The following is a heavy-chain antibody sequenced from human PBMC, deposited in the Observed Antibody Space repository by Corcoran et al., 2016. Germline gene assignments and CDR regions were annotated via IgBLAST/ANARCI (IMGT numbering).Heavy chain of an antibody. CDR3: ARAGYCSSTSCYGGWFDP. D-gene: IGHD2-2*01. Sequence: QVQLVQSGAEVKKPGASVKVSCKASGYTFTGYYMHWVRQAPGQGLEWMGWINPNSGGTNYAQKCQGRVTMTRDTSISTDYMELSRLRSDDTAVYYCARAGYCSSTSCYGGWFDPWGQGTLVTVSS. CDR2: INPNSGGT. CDR1: GYTFTGYY. V-gene: IGHV1-2*02. J-gene: IGHJ5*02.